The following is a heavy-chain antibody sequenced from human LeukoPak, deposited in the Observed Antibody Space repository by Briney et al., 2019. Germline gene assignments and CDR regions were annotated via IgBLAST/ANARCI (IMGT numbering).Heavy chain of an antibody. Sequence: GGSLRLSCAASGFTFSSYAMSWVRQAPGKGLEWVSVIYSGGSTYYADSVKGRFTISRDNAKNSLYLQMNSLRAEDTAVYYCARDQTVYYYDSSGYYGAFDIWGQGTMVTVSS. CDR2: IYSGGST. CDR1: GFTFSSYA. V-gene: IGHV3-66*01. CDR3: ARDQTVYYYDSSGYYGAFDI. D-gene: IGHD3-22*01. J-gene: IGHJ3*02.